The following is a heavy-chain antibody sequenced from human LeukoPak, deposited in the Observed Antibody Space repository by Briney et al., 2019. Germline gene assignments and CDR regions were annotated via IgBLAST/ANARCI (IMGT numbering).Heavy chain of an antibody. CDR2: IGGSGATT. CDR1: GFIFSSYE. J-gene: IGHJ5*02. CDR3: ARYGIIPRSWFDP. Sequence: GGSLRLSCEASGFIFSSYEMNWVRQAPGKGLEWVSTIGGSGATTYYADSVKGRFTISRDNSKNTVYLQMNSLRAEDTAVYSCARYGIIPRSWFDPWGQGTLVTVSS. D-gene: IGHD2-21*01. V-gene: IGHV3-23*01.